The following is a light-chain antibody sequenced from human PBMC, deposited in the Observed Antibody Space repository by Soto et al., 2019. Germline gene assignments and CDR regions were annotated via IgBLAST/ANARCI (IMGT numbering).Light chain of an antibody. J-gene: IGKJ4*01. CDR1: QSINNW. Sequence: DIQMTQSPSTLSASVGDRVTMTCRASQSINNWLDWYQQKPGKAPKFLIYDASNLESGVPSRFSGSASGTEFTLTISSLQPDDFATYYCQQYDNYPLTFGGGTKVDIK. CDR2: DAS. V-gene: IGKV1-5*01. CDR3: QQYDNYPLT.